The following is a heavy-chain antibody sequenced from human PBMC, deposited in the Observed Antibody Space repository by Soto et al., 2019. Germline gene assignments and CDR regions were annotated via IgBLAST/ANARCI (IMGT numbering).Heavy chain of an antibody. CDR3: ARGAEHQLLSRDYFCGMAV. CDR1: GFTLSRYG. CDR2: ISFEGNTQ. J-gene: IGHJ6*02. D-gene: IGHD1-1*01. V-gene: IGHV3-30*06. Sequence: QVHLVESGGGVVQPGRSLRLSCAASGFTLSRYGMHWVRQAPGKGLEWVAVISFEGNTQYYADSVKGRFTISRDNSKDTLSLQIHSLRPEDTAVYYCARGAEHQLLSRDYFCGMAVWGQGTTVSVSS.